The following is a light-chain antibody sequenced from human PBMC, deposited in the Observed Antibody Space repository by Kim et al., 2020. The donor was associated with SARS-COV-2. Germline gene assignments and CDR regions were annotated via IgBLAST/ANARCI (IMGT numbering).Light chain of an antibody. CDR2: AAS. V-gene: IGKV1-33*01. J-gene: IGKJ2*01. Sequence: SLSSCVGDRVSVSWQARQDISNYLDWYEQKPGKAPRLLIYAASSFKTVVPSRFRGSGSETDFTFAISSLRPEDIATYYCQQLDTCGQGTKLEI. CDR1: QDISNY. CDR3: QQLDT.